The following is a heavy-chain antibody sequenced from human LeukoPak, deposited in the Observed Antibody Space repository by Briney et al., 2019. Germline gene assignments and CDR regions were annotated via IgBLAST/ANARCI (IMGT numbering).Heavy chain of an antibody. V-gene: IGHV3-21*01. D-gene: IGHD6-13*01. CDR2: ISSANSYI. CDR1: GFTFNSYT. Sequence: GGSLRLSCTASGFTFNSYTMNWVRQASGKGLEWVSSISSANSYIYYVDSVKGRFTISRDNAKNSLDLQMNSLRAEDTAVYYCARDARIVAAGTVIDSWGQGTLVTVSS. J-gene: IGHJ4*02. CDR3: ARDARIVAAGTVIDS.